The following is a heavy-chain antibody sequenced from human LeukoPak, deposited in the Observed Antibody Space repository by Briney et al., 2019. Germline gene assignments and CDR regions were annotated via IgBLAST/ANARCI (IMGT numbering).Heavy chain of an antibody. CDR2: ISYDGSNK. CDR1: GFTFSSYA. D-gene: IGHD2-2*01. Sequence: SGRSLRLSCAASGFTFSSYAMHWVRQPPGKGLEWVAVISYDGSNKYYADSVKGRFTVSRDNSKNTLYLQMNSLRAEDTAVYYCARGGDIVVVPAAIVLDYWGQGTLVTVSS. CDR3: ARGGDIVVVPAAIVLDY. J-gene: IGHJ4*02. V-gene: IGHV3-30*04.